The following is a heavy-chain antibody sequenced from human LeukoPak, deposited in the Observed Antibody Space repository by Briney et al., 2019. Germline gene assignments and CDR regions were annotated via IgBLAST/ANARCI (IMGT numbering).Heavy chain of an antibody. CDR3: ALYYGSGSYLHYFDY. CDR2: IYYSGST. V-gene: IGHV4-59*05. CDR1: GGSISSYY. J-gene: IGHJ4*02. D-gene: IGHD3-10*01. Sequence: PSETLSLTCTVSGGSISSYYWSWIRQPPGKGLEWIGSIYYSGSTYYNPSLKSRVTISVDTSKNQFSLKLSSVTAADTAVYYCALYYGSGSYLHYFDYWGQGTLVTVSS.